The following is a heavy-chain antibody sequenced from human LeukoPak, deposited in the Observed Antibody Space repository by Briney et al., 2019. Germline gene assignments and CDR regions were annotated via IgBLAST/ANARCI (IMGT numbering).Heavy chain of an antibody. V-gene: IGHV3-30*02. Sequence: GGSLRLSCAASGFTFSSYGMHWVRQAPGKGLEWVAFIRYDGSNKYYADSVKGRFTISRDNPKNTLYLQMNSLRAEDTAVYYCAKARDGYNPFFDYWGQGTLVTVSS. CDR2: IRYDGSNK. CDR3: AKARDGYNPFFDY. J-gene: IGHJ4*02. D-gene: IGHD5-24*01. CDR1: GFTFSSYG.